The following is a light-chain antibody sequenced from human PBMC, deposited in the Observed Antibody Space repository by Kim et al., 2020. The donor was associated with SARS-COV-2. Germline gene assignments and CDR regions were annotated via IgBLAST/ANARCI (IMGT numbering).Light chain of an antibody. J-gene: IGKJ4*01. CDR3: QQYNNWPPLT. Sequence: CPGERAPLSCADSQSVRINLAWYQQNPGQAPRLLIYGASTRATGIPARFSGSGSGTEFTLTISSLQSEDFAVYYCQQYNNWPPLTFGGGTKVDIK. CDR2: GAS. CDR1: QSVRIN. V-gene: IGKV3-15*01.